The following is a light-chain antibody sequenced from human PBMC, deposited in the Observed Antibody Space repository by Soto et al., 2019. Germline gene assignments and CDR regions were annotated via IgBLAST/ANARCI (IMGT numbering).Light chain of an antibody. CDR1: SSNIGNNY. V-gene: IGLV1-51*01. J-gene: IGLJ2*01. Sequence: QSALTQLPSVSAAPGQKVTISCSGSSSNIGNNYVSWYQQLPGTAPKLLIYDNNKRPSGIPDRFSGSKSGTSATLGITGLQTGDEADYYCGTWDSSLSAGVFGGGTKLTVL. CDR2: DNN. CDR3: GTWDSSLSAGV.